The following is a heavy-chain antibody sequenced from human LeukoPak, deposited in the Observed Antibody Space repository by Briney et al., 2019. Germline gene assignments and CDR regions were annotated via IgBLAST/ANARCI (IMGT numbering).Heavy chain of an antibody. Sequence: SETLSLTCTVSGGSISSYYWSWIRQPPGKGLEWIGYIYYSGSTNYNPSLKSRVTISVDTSKNQFSLKLSSVTAADTAVYYCARANPPLGAFDIWGQGTMVTVSS. CDR3: ARANPPLGAFDI. CDR1: GGSISSYY. CDR2: IYYSGST. D-gene: IGHD1-14*01. J-gene: IGHJ3*02. V-gene: IGHV4-59*01.